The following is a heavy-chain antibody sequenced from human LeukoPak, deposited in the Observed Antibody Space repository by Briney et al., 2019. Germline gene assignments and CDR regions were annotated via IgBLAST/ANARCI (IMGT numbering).Heavy chain of an antibody. CDR2: IWDVGSNK. V-gene: IGHV3-33*06. D-gene: IGHD4-23*01. Sequence: PGGSLRLSCAASGFTFDDLAMHWVRQAPGKGLEGLADIWDVGSNKYYADSVKDRFTISRDNSKNTLYLQMNSLRAEDTAVYYCTKEGGNSAGGYYYYYMDVWGKGTTVTVSS. CDR1: GFTFDDLA. J-gene: IGHJ6*03. CDR3: TKEGGNSAGGYYYYYMDV.